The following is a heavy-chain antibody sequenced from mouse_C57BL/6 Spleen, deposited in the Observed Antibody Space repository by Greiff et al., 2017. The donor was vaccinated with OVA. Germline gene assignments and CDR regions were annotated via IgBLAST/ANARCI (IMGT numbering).Heavy chain of an antibody. Sequence: VQLQPSGPGLVQPSQSLSITCTVSGFSLTSYGVHWVRQSPGKGLEWLGVIWSGGSTDSNAAFISRLSISKDNSKSQVFFKMNSLQADDTAIYYCARKGGPHYAMDYWGQGTSVTVSS. D-gene: IGHD3-3*01. J-gene: IGHJ4*01. CDR1: GFSLTSYG. V-gene: IGHV2-2*01. CDR3: ARKGGPHYAMDY. CDR2: IWSGGST.